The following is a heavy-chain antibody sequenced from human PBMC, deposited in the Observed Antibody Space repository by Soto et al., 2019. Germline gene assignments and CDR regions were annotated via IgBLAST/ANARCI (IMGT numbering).Heavy chain of an antibody. D-gene: IGHD3-22*01. CDR2: INHSGST. J-gene: IGHJ6*02. Sequence: SETLSLTCAVYGGSFSGYYWSWIRQPPGKGLEWIGEINHSGSTNYNPSLKSRVTISVDTSKNQFSLKLSSVTAADTAVYYCARGGIYYDSSGYYLDYYYYYGMDVWGQGTTVTVSS. CDR3: ARGGIYYDSSGYYLDYYYYYGMDV. CDR1: GGSFSGYY. V-gene: IGHV4-34*01.